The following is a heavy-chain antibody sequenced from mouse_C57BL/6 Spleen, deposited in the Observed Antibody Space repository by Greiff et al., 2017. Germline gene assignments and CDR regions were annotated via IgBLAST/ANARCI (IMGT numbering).Heavy chain of an antibody. D-gene: IGHD1-1*01. CDR1: GYTFTGYW. Sequence: QVQLQQSGAELMKPGASVKLSCKATGYTFTGYWIEWVKQRPGHGLEWIGEILPGSGSTNSNEKFKGKATFTADTSSNTAYMQLSSLTTEDSAIYYCARPLYYGISLFAYWGQGTLVTVSA. J-gene: IGHJ3*01. V-gene: IGHV1-9*01. CDR3: ARPLYYGISLFAY. CDR2: ILPGSGST.